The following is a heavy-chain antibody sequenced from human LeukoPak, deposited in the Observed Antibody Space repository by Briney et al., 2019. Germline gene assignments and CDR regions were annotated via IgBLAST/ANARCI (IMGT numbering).Heavy chain of an antibody. V-gene: IGHV3-23*01. Sequence: GGSLRLSCAASGFTFSKYAMNWVRQAPGQGLEWVSAISGSGGSTYYADSVKGRFTISRDNSKNTLYLQMNSLRVEDTAVFYCAKYQGLYDSSGYFGLDYWGQGILVTVSS. J-gene: IGHJ4*02. D-gene: IGHD3-22*01. CDR3: AKYQGLYDSSGYFGLDY. CDR2: ISGSGGST. CDR1: GFTFSKYA.